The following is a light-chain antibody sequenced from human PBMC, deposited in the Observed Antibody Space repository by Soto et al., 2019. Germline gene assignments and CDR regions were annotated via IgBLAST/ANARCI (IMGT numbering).Light chain of an antibody. J-gene: IGLJ1*01. CDR1: SSDVGSYNH. CDR3: CSYAGSSFYV. V-gene: IGLV2-23*01. Sequence: QSALTQPASVSGSPGQSITISCTGTSSDVGSYNHVYWYQQHPGKAPKIMIYEGSKRPSGVSNRFSGSKSGNTASLTISGLQAEDEADYYCCSYAGSSFYVFGTGTKLTVL. CDR2: EGS.